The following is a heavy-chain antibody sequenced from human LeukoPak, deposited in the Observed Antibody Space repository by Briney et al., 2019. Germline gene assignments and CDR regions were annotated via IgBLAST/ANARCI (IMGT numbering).Heavy chain of an antibody. J-gene: IGHJ6*03. CDR1: NNTLSNNG. CDR2: ISAYNGNT. D-gene: IGHD3-10*01. Sequence: ASVKVSCKASNNTLSNNGISWVRQAPGQGLEWMGWISAYNGNTNYAQKLQGRVTMTTDTSTSTAYMELRSLRSDDTAVYYCARAPQPYGSGSYYPYYMDVWGKGTTVTISS. CDR3: ARAPQPYGSGSYYPYYMDV. V-gene: IGHV1-18*01.